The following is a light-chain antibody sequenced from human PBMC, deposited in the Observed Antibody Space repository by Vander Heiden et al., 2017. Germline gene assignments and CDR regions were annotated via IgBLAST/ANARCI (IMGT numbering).Light chain of an antibody. J-gene: IGKJ2*01. CDR3: RQRYSTPYT. CDR2: AAS. V-gene: IGKV1-39*01. CDR1: QSISSY. Sequence: DIQITQSPFSLSASVGDRVTITWRASQSISSYLNWYQQKPGKAPKLLIYAASSLQSGVPSRFSGSGSGTDFTLTISSLQPEDFATYYCRQRYSTPYTFGQGTKLEIK.